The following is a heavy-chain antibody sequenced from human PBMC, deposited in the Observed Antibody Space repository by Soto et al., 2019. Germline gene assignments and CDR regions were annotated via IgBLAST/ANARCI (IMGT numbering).Heavy chain of an antibody. CDR2: IYHSGST. J-gene: IGHJ3*01. D-gene: IGHD3-16*02. CDR3: ANERLDELLLHRTVYASDV. Sequence: TKNLYLTCAVSGDSISRSHWSSCVRHLPGKGLECIGEIYHSGSTNYNPSLKSRVTISEEKSKNQFSQKISSVTAANTAVYYCANERLDELLLHRTVYASDVWGKKSMGT. V-gene: IGHV4-4*02. CDR1: GDSISRSHW.